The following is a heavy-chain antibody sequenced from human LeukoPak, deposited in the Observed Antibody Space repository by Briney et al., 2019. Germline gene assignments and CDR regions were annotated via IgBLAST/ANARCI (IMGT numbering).Heavy chain of an antibody. CDR1: GYTFTSYG. Sequence: ASVTVSCTASGYTFTSYGISWVRQAPGQGLEWMGWISAYNGNTNYAQKLQGRVTMTTDTSTSTAYMELRSLRSDDTVVYYCARFEWLGRTGFDYWGQGTLVTVSS. J-gene: IGHJ4*02. V-gene: IGHV1-18*04. CDR2: ISAYNGNT. CDR3: ARFEWLGRTGFDY. D-gene: IGHD6-19*01.